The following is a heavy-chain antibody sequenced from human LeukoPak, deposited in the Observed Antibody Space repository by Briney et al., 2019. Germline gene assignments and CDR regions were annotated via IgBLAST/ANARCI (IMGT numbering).Heavy chain of an antibody. CDR2: IYSGGST. J-gene: IGHJ4*02. Sequence: PGGSLRLSCAASGFTVSSNYMSWVRQAPGKGLEWVSVIYSGGSTYYADSVRGRFTISRDNSKNTLYLQMNSLGAEDTAVYYCARSFSDLRGYSGYDLRPFDYWGQGTLVTVSS. D-gene: IGHD5-12*01. CDR1: GFTVSSNY. V-gene: IGHV3-53*01. CDR3: ARSFSDLRGYSGYDLRPFDY.